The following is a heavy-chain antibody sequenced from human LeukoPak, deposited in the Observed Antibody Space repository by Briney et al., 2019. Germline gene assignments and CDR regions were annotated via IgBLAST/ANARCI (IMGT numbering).Heavy chain of an antibody. CDR3: ARHIWGIMITFGGFIDFYFDY. Sequence: PSETLSLTCTVPGGSISSSSYYWGWIRQPPWKGLEWIGSIYYSGSTYYNPSLKSRVTISVATSKNQFSLKRGSVPAADPAVYYCARHIWGIMITFGGFIDFYFDYWGQGTLVTVPS. D-gene: IGHD3-16*02. CDR1: GGSISSSSYY. V-gene: IGHV4-39*01. J-gene: IGHJ4*02. CDR2: IYYSGST.